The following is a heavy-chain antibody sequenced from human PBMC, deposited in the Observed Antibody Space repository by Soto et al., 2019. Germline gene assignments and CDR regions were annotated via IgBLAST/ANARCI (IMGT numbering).Heavy chain of an antibody. V-gene: IGHV3-7*01. D-gene: IGHD1-7*01. J-gene: IGHJ4*02. CDR1: GFTFSTYW. CDR3: ATRNWNFARDY. Sequence: EVQLVESGGGLVQPGGSLRLSCAASGFTFSTYWMTWVRQAPGEGLEWVANIKQDGTEKYYADSVKGRFTISRDNAKNSLYLQMNSLRAADTAVYSCATRNWNFARDYWGQGTLVTVSS. CDR2: IKQDGTEK.